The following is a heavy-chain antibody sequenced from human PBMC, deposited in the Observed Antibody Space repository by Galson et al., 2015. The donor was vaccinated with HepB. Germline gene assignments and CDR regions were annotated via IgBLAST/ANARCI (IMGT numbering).Heavy chain of an antibody. CDR1: GYTFTSYY. CDR3: ARAPPHPANTHARPLTGLDP. CDR2: IDPSGGST. Sequence: SCKASGYTFTSYYIHWVRQAPGQGLEWMGIIDPSGGSTRYAPKFQGGITMTRDTSTSTVYVELSSLRSEDTAVYYCARAPPHPANTHARPLTGLDPWGQGTLVTVSS. V-gene: IGHV1-46*01. D-gene: IGHD3-9*01. J-gene: IGHJ5*02.